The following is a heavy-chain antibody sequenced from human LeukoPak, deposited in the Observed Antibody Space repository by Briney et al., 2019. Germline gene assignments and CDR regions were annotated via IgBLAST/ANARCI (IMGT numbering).Heavy chain of an antibody. CDR2: IYYSGST. D-gene: IGHD6-6*01. CDR1: GGSISSGSYY. Sequence: SETLSLTCTVSGGSISSGSYYWGWIRQPPGKGLEWIGSIYYSGSTYYNPSLKSRVTISVDTSKNQFSLKLSSVTAADTAVYYCARDGDIAARPGYFDYWGQGTLVTVSS. J-gene: IGHJ4*02. CDR3: ARDGDIAARPGYFDY. V-gene: IGHV4-39*07.